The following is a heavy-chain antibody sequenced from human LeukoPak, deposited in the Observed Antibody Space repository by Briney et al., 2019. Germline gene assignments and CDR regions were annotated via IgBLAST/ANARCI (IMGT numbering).Heavy chain of an antibody. CDR1: GFTVSSNY. CDR2: IYSGGST. Sequence: GGSPRLSCAASGFTVSSNYMSWVRQAPGKGLEWVSVIYSGGSTYYADSVKGRFTISRDNSKNTLYLQMSSLRAEDTAVYYCASALGTYYDILTGYLDQDYWGQGTLVTVSS. CDR3: ASALGTYYDILTGYLDQDY. J-gene: IGHJ4*02. D-gene: IGHD3-9*01. V-gene: IGHV3-66*01.